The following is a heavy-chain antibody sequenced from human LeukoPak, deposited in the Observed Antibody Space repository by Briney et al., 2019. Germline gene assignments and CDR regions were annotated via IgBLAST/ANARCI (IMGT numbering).Heavy chain of an antibody. CDR1: GGSISSGSYY. CDR3: AREQYSSSWNWFDP. D-gene: IGHD6-13*01. CDR2: IYTSGST. V-gene: IGHV4-61*02. J-gene: IGHJ5*02. Sequence: SQTLSLTCTVSGGSISSGSYYWSWIRQPAGKGLEWIGRIYTSGSTNYNPSLKSRVTISVDTSKNQFSLKLSSVTAADTAVYYCAREQYSSSWNWFDPWGQGTLVTVSS.